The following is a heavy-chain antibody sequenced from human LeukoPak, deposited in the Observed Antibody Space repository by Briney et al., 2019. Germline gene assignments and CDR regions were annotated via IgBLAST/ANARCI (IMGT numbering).Heavy chain of an antibody. CDR3: ARDGYDFWSGYYDY. CDR2: INHSGST. Sequence: SETLSLTCAVYGGSFSGYYWSWIRQPPGKGLEWIGEINHSGSTNYNPSLKSRVTISVDTSKNQFSLKLSSVTAADTAVYYCARDGYDFWSGYYDYWGQGTLVTGSS. CDR1: GGSFSGYY. J-gene: IGHJ4*02. V-gene: IGHV4-34*01. D-gene: IGHD3-3*01.